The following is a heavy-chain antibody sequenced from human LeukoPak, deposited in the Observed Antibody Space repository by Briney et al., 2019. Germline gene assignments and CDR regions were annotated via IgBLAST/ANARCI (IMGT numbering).Heavy chain of an antibody. CDR1: GFTFSSYP. Sequence: GGSLRLPCAASGFTFSSYPMPWVPWAPAKGQERVAVISYDGSNKSYADSVKGRFTIARDNSKNTLYLQMNSLRAEDTAVYYCARSRQLAPIDYWGQGTLVTVSS. CDR3: ARSRQLAPIDY. D-gene: IGHD6-13*01. J-gene: IGHJ4*02. CDR2: ISYDGSNK. V-gene: IGHV3-30*04.